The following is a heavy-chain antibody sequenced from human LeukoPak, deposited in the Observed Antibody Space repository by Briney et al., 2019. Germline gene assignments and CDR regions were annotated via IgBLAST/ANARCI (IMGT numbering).Heavy chain of an antibody. V-gene: IGHV3-74*01. Sequence: GGSLRLSCAASAFTFNTYWMHWVRQVPGRGLEWVSRINGDESSTNYADSVKGRFTISRDNAKDTLYLQMNSLKTEDTAVYYCTRDGPGAAANSAEYFQHWGQGTLVTVSS. CDR1: AFTFNTYW. J-gene: IGHJ1*01. D-gene: IGHD6-13*01. CDR2: INGDESST. CDR3: TRDGPGAAANSAEYFQH.